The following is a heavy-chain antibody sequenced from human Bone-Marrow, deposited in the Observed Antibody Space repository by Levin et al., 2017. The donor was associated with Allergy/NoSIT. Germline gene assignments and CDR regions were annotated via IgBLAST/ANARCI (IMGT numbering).Heavy chain of an antibody. Sequence: SETLSLTCTVSGGSISSGDYYWSWIRQPPGKGLEWIGYIYYSGSTYYNPSLKSRVTISVDTSKNQFSLKLSSVTAADTAVYYCARDASAYYYGSGGVFDIWGQGTMVTVSS. J-gene: IGHJ3*02. D-gene: IGHD3-10*01. CDR3: ARDASAYYYGSGGVFDI. V-gene: IGHV4-30-4*01. CDR1: GGSISSGDYY. CDR2: IYYSGST.